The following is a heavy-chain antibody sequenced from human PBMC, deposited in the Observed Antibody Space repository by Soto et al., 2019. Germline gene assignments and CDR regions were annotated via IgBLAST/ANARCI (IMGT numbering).Heavy chain of an antibody. CDR2: IYYSGST. J-gene: IGHJ3*02. V-gene: IGHV4-31*03. CDR1: GGSISSGGYY. D-gene: IGHD3-10*01. Sequence: SETLSLTCTVSGGSISSGGYYWSWIRQHPGKGLEWIGYIYYSGSTYYNPSLKSRVTISVDTSKNLFSLKLSSVTAAGTAVYFCALVLWCGELLQHDAFDIWGQGTMVTVSS. CDR3: ALVLWCGELLQHDAFDI.